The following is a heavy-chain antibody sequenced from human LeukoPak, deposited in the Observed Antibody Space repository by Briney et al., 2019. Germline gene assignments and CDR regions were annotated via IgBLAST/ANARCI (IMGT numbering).Heavy chain of an antibody. V-gene: IGHV3-48*01. CDR1: GFTFSSYS. Sequence: GGSLRLSCAASGFTFSSYSMNWVRQAPGKGLEWVSYISSSSSTIYYADSVKGRFTISRDNSKNTLYLQMNSLRAEDTAVYYCARVNYYDSSGYYYGMDVWGQGTTVTVSS. CDR3: ARVNYYDSSGYYYGMDV. J-gene: IGHJ6*02. CDR2: ISSSSSTI. D-gene: IGHD3-22*01.